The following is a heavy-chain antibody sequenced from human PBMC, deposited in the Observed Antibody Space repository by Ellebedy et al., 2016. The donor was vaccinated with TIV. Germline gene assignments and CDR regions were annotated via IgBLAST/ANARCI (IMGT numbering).Heavy chain of an antibody. D-gene: IGHD5-12*01. V-gene: IGHV3-15*01. Sequence: GESLKISCAASGFTFSNAWMSWVRQAPGKGLEWVGRIKSKTDGGTTDYAAPVKGRFTISRDDSKNTLYLQMNSLKTEDTAVYYCTTDPASDIVATIGDYGDYRDAFDIWGQGTMVTVSS. J-gene: IGHJ3*02. CDR1: GFTFSNAW. CDR2: IKSKTDGGTT. CDR3: TTDPASDIVATIGDYGDYRDAFDI.